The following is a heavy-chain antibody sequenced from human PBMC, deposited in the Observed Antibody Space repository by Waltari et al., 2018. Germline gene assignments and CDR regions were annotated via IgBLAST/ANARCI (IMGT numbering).Heavy chain of an antibody. V-gene: IGHV4-59*01. J-gene: IGHJ4*02. Sequence: QVQLQESGPGLVKPSETLSPTCTVPGGSISSSYWSCIRQPTGKGLEWIGYIYYSGSTNYNPSLKSRVTISVDTSKNQFSLKLSSVTAADTAVYYCARFRMGGASQGMCFDYWGQGTLVTVSS. CDR3: ARFRMGGASQGMCFDY. CDR2: IYYSGST. D-gene: IGHD3-16*01. CDR1: GGSISSSY.